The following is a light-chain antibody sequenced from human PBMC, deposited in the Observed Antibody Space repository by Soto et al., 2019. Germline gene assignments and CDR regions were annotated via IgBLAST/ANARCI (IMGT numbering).Light chain of an antibody. V-gene: IGKV3-15*01. Sequence: IVMTQSPATLSVSPGERATLSCRASQGVSSNLAWYQQKPGQAPRLLIYGASTRATGIPARFSGSGSGTEFTLTISSLQSEDFAVYYCQQYNNWPPTFGQGTKVDIK. CDR2: GAS. J-gene: IGKJ1*01. CDR3: QQYNNWPPT. CDR1: QGVSSN.